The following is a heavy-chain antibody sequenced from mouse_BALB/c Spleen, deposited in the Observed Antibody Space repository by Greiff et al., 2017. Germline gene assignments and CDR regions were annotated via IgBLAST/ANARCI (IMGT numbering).Heavy chain of an antibody. Sequence: EVQRVESGGGLVKPGGSLKLSCAASGFTFSDYYMYWVRQTPEKRLEWVATISDGGSYTYYPDSVKGRFTISRDNAKNNLYLQMSSLKSEDTAMYYCARDLEPNWYFDVGGAGTTVTVSS. CDR2: ISDGGSYT. CDR3: ARDLEPNWYFDV. V-gene: IGHV5-4*02. J-gene: IGHJ1*01. CDR1: GFTFSDYY.